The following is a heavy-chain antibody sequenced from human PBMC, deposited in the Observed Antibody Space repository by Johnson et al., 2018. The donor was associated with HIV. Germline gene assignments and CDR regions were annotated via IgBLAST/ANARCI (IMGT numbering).Heavy chain of an antibody. CDR3: AKVGGTTILRDAFDI. CDR2: ITQDGSEK. D-gene: IGHD1-26*01. Sequence: VQLVESGGGLVQPGGSLRLSCAASGFTFSSYWMSWVRQAPGKGLEWVANITQDGSEKYYVDSVKGRFTISRDNSKNTLYLQMNSLRAEDTAVYYCAKVGGTTILRDAFDIWGQGTMVTVSS. V-gene: IGHV3-7*02. J-gene: IGHJ3*02. CDR1: GFTFSSYW.